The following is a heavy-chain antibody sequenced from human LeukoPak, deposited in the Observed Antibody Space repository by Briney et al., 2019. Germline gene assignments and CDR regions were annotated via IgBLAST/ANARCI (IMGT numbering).Heavy chain of an antibody. Sequence: SETLSLTCAVDGGSFSGYYWSWISQPPGKGLGWIGEINHSGSTNYNPSLKSRATISVDTSKNQFSLKLSSVTAADTAVYYCARSRGVFQWGRFDPWGQGTLVTVSS. CDR2: INHSGST. D-gene: IGHD3-16*01. V-gene: IGHV4-34*01. J-gene: IGHJ5*02. CDR1: GGSFSGYY. CDR3: ARSRGVFQWGRFDP.